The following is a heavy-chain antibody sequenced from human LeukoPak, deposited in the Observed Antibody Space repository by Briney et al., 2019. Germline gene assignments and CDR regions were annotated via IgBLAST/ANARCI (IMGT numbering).Heavy chain of an antibody. CDR1: GGSISSGGYK. CDR3: ARHAIVGATGFDY. CDR2: IYHSGST. V-gene: IGHV4-30-2*01. D-gene: IGHD1-26*01. Sequence: PSETLSLTCTVSGGSISSGGYKWSWSRQPPAKGLEWIGYIYHSGSTYYNPSLKSRVTISVDRSKNQFSLKLSSVTAADTAVYYCARHAIVGATGFDYWGQGTLVTVSS. J-gene: IGHJ4*02.